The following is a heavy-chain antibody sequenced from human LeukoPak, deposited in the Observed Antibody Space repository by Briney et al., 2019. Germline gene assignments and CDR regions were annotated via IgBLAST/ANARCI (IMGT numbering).Heavy chain of an antibody. J-gene: IGHJ4*02. CDR2: IYTSGST. D-gene: IGHD5-24*01. Sequence: SETLSLTCTVSGGSISSGSYYWSWIRQPAGKGLEWIGRIYTSGSTNYNPSLKSRVTISVDTSKIQFSLKLSSVTAADTAVYYCARGDGYNLDYWGQGTLVTVSS. CDR1: GGSISSGSYY. V-gene: IGHV4-61*02. CDR3: ARGDGYNLDY.